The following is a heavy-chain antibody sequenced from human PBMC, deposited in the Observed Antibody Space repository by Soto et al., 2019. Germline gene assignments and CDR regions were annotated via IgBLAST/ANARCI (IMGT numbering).Heavy chain of an antibody. D-gene: IGHD5-18*01. CDR3: ARTRGYSYGTDAFDI. J-gene: IGHJ3*02. CDR2: IYYSGST. V-gene: IGHV4-39*01. CDR1: GGSFTSSSYY. Sequence: QLQLQESGPGLVKPSETLSLTCTVSGGSFTSSSYYWGWIRQPPGKGLEWIGSIYYSGSTYYNPSLKSPVTISVDTSKNQFSLKLSSVTAADTAVYYCARTRGYSYGTDAFDIWGQGTMVTVSS.